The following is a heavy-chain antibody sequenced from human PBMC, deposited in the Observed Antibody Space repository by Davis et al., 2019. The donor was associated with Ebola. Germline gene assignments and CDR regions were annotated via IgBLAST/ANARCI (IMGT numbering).Heavy chain of an antibody. D-gene: IGHD6-6*01. Sequence: ASVKVSCKASGGTFSSYAISWVRQAPGQGLEWMGWISAYNGNTNYAQKLQGRVTMTTDTSTSTAYMKLRSLRSDDPAVYYSARPKLGVGPLDYWGQGTLVTVSS. J-gene: IGHJ4*02. CDR2: ISAYNGNT. CDR3: ARPKLGVGPLDY. CDR1: GGTFSSYA. V-gene: IGHV1-18*01.